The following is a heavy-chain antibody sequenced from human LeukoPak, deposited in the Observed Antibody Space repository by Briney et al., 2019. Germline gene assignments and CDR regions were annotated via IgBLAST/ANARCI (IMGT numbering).Heavy chain of an antibody. CDR1: GFTFSSYG. CDR3: ARYDGGSGPFDY. J-gene: IGHJ4*02. V-gene: IGHV3-53*01. D-gene: IGHD3-10*01. CDR2: LYSGGNT. Sequence: GGSLRLSCAASGFTFSSYGMHWVRQAPGKGLEWVSVLYSGGNTYYADSVKGRFTISRDNSKNTLYLQMNSLRAEDRAVYYCARYDGGSGPFDYWGQGTLVTVSS.